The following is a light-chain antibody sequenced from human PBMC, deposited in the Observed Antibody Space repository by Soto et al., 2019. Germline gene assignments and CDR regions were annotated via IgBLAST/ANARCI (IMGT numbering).Light chain of an antibody. CDR2: DVS. CDR1: SSDVGGYNY. CDR3: CSYAGSVV. J-gene: IGLJ2*01. Sequence: QSVLTQPRSVSGSPGQSVTISCTGTSSDVGGYNYVSWYQQHPGKAPKLMIYDVSKRPSGVPDRFSGSKSGNTASLTISGHQAEDEADYYCCSYAGSVVFGGGTKLTVL. V-gene: IGLV2-11*02.